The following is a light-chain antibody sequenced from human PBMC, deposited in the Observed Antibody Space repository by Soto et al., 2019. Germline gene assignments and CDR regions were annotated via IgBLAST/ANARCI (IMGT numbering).Light chain of an antibody. J-gene: IGKJ4*01. CDR2: DAS. Sequence: DIQMTQSPSSLSASVGDRVTITCQASQDISSYLNWYQQKPGKAPKLLIYDASNLETGVPSRFSGSGSGTDFTFTISSLQPEDIATYYCQQYDNRPLTFGGGTKVDIK. V-gene: IGKV1-33*01. CDR1: QDISSY. CDR3: QQYDNRPLT.